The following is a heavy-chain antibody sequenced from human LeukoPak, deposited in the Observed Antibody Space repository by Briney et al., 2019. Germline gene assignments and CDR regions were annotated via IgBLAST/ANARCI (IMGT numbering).Heavy chain of an antibody. CDR1: GDSVSSKSAA. D-gene: IGHD2-8*02. CDR3: ARTTGHFDY. CDR2: TYYRSKWYN. Sequence: SQTLSLTCAISGDSVSSKSAAWNWIRQSPSRGLEWQGRTYYRSKWYNEYAVSLKGRITINPDTSKNQLSLQLNSVAPEDTAVYYCARTTGHFDYWGQGTLVTVSS. J-gene: IGHJ4*02. V-gene: IGHV6-1*01.